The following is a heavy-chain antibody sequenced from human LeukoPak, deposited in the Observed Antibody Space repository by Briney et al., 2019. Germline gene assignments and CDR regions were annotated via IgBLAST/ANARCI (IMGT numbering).Heavy chain of an antibody. D-gene: IGHD6-13*01. CDR2: IIPIFGTA. Sequence: SVKVSCKASGGTFSSYAISWVRQAPGQGLEWMGVIIPIFGTANYAQKFQGRVTITTDESTSTAYMELSSLRSEDTAVYYCALTRSSSWYDAFDIWGQGTMVTVSS. CDR1: GGTFSSYA. V-gene: IGHV1-69*05. J-gene: IGHJ3*02. CDR3: ALTRSSSWYDAFDI.